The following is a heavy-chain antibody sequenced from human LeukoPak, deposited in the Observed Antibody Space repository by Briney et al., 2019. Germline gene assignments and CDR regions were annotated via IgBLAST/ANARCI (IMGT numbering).Heavy chain of an antibody. CDR3: ARPSSAGFDP. J-gene: IGHJ5*02. Sequence: VASVKVSCMASGYTFTSYGISWVRQAPGQGLEWMGWISAYNGNTNHAQKLQGRVTMTTDTSTSTAYMELRGLRSDDTAVYYCARPSSAGFDPWGQGTLVTVSS. CDR1: GYTFTSYG. V-gene: IGHV1-18*01. CDR2: ISAYNGNT.